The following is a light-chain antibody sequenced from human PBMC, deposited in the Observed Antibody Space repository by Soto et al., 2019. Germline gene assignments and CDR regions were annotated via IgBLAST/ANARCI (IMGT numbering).Light chain of an antibody. J-gene: IGKJ3*01. CDR3: QQYYIYPRP. CDR1: QGISSY. CDR2: AAS. Sequence: AIRMTQSPSSLSASTGDRVTITCRASQGISSYLAWYQQKPGKAPKLLIYAASTLQSGVPSRFSGSGSGTDFPLTILGLQSEFLATYYCQQYYIYPRPFGPEPKVHIK. V-gene: IGKV1-8*01.